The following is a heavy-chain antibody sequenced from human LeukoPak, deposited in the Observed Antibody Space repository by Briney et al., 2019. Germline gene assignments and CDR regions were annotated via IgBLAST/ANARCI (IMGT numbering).Heavy chain of an antibody. D-gene: IGHD3-22*01. J-gene: IGHJ4*02. CDR3: ASPPPDDNDSRDYVDY. CDR2: IIPILGIA. V-gene: IGHV1-69*04. Sequence: SVKVSCKASGGTFSSYVISCGREAPGQGLEWMGRIIPILGIANYAQKFQGRVTITADKYTSTAYMELSSLRSEDTAVYYCASPPPDDNDSRDYVDYVVQGSLVTVSS. CDR1: GGTFSSYV.